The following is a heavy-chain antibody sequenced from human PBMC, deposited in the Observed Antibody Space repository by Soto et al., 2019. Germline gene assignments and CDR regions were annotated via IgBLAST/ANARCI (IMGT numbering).Heavy chain of an antibody. D-gene: IGHD2-2*01. J-gene: IGHJ4*02. CDR1: GFTFSSYA. CDR3: AKSIVVVPAAMSFFDY. CDR2: ISGSGGST. V-gene: IGHV3-23*01. Sequence: PGGSLRLCCAASGFTFSSYAMSWVRQAPGKGLEWVSAISGSGGSTYYADFVKGRFTISRDNSKNTLYLQMNSLRAEDTSVYYCAKSIVVVPAAMSFFDYWGQGTLVTVSS.